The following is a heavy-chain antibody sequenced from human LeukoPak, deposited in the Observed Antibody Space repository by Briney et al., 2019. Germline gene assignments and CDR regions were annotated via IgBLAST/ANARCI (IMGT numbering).Heavy chain of an antibody. D-gene: IGHD6-19*01. CDR2: IKQDGSEK. Sequence: GGSLRLSCAASGFTFSSYTINWVRQAPGKGLEWVANIKQDGSEKDYVDSVKGRFTISRDNAKNSLYLQMNSLRVEDTAVYYCARVSSLAVAGFFDYWGQGILVTVSS. J-gene: IGHJ4*02. V-gene: IGHV3-7*01. CDR1: GFTFSSYT. CDR3: ARVSSLAVAGFFDY.